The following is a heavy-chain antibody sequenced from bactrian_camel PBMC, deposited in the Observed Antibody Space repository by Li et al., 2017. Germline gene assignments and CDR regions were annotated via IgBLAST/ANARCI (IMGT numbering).Heavy chain of an antibody. D-gene: IGHD1*01. CDR2: IDMDGPT. Sequence: HVQLVESGGAAVQAGGSLTLSCVVSGVDYSTFCMAWFRQAPGKEREGVATIDMDGPTNYTESVKGRFIISKDNAKNTLSLQMNDLKPEDTGVYYCAADSCSLRDAGWFGSPALDPSEYTYWGQGTQVTVS. CDR1: GVDYSTFC. J-gene: IGHJ4*01. CDR3: AADSCSLRDAGWFGSPALDPSEYTY. V-gene: IGHV3S53*01.